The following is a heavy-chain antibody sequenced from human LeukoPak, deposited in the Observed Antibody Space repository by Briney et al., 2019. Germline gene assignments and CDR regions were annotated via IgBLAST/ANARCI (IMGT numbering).Heavy chain of an antibody. J-gene: IGHJ5*02. CDR1: GGSISSDNYY. V-gene: IGHV4-61*02. Sequence: SETLSLTCTVSGGSISSDNYYWSWIRQPAGMGLEWIGRIYISGGTEYNPSLKSRVTISIDTSKNQFYLRLSSVTAADTAVYYCARVRRNSGNKYFDPWGQGTRVTVSS. D-gene: IGHD5-12*01. CDR2: IYISGGT. CDR3: ARVRRNSGNKYFDP.